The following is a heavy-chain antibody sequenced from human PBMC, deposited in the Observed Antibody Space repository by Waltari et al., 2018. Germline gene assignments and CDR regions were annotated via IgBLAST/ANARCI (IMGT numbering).Heavy chain of an antibody. V-gene: IGHV1-8*01. D-gene: IGHD6-13*01. Sequence: QEQMEQSGAEVKKPGASVKVSCKASGYTISSYDFNWVRQATGEGLEWMGWMNTNRGNAGSAQKFQGRVNMTWHTSISTAYMELRSLRSDDTAMYYCARGYNSSWYGAYFDPWGQGTQVTVSS. CDR3: ARGYNSSWYGAYFDP. CDR1: GYTISSYD. CDR2: MNTNRGNA. J-gene: IGHJ5*02.